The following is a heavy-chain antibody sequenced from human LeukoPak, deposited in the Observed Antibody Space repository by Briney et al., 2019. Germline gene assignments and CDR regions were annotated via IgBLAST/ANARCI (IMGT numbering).Heavy chain of an antibody. CDR2: IYYSGST. CDR3: ARGGNWNYLPGFDY. J-gene: IGHJ4*02. V-gene: IGHV4-31*03. CDR1: GGSISSGGYY. D-gene: IGHD1-7*01. Sequence: SETLSLTCTVSGGSISSGGYYWSWIRQHPGKGLEWIGYIYYSGSTYYNPSLKSRVTISVDTSKNQFSLKLSSVTAADTAVYYCARGGNWNYLPGFDYWGQGTLVTVSS.